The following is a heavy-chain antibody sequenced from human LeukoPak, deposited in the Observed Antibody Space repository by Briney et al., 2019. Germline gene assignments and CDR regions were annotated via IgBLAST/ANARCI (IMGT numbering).Heavy chain of an antibody. Sequence: SETLSLTCTVSGGSISSYYWSWIRQPPGKGLEWIGYIYYSGSTNYNPSLKSRVTISVDTSKNQFSLKLSSVTAADTAVYYCAGRTYYYGSGSLFDYWGQGTLVTASS. CDR2: IYYSGST. D-gene: IGHD3-10*01. V-gene: IGHV4-59*01. CDR1: GGSISSYY. CDR3: AGRTYYYGSGSLFDY. J-gene: IGHJ4*02.